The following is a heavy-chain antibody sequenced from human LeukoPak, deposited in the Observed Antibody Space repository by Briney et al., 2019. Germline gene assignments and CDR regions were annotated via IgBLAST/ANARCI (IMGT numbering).Heavy chain of an antibody. CDR2: IKTDGSEK. V-gene: IGHV3-7*01. CDR1: IGSISSSKW. J-gene: IGHJ4*02. CDR3: ASTSWELPDY. Sequence: PSETLSLTCSVSIGSISSSKWWSWVRQVPGKGLEWVANIKTDGSEKYYLDSVKGRFTISRDNAKNSLYLQMSSLRAEDTAVYYCASTSWELPDYWGQGTLVTVSS. D-gene: IGHD1-26*01.